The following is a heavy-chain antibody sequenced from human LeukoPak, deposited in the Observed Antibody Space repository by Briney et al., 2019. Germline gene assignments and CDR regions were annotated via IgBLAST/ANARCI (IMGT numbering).Heavy chain of an antibody. CDR2: IYYSGST. CDR3: ARVRPDNFPRFDP. CDR1: GGSISSYY. Sequence: SETLSLTCTVSGGSISSYYWSWIRQPPGKGLEWIGYIYYSGSTNYNPSLKSRVTISVDTSKNQFSLKLSSVTAADTAVYYCARVRPDNFPRFDPWGQGTLVTVSS. D-gene: IGHD3-9*01. V-gene: IGHV4-59*01. J-gene: IGHJ5*02.